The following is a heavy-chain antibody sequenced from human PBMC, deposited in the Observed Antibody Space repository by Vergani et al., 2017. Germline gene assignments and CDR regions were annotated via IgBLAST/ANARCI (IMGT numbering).Heavy chain of an antibody. CDR3: ARDLSENDTYGRSGY. CDR1: GYTFSTFG. D-gene: IGHD6-25*01. J-gene: IGHJ1*01. CDR2: ISAYNGNT. V-gene: IGHV1-18*01. Sequence: QVQLVQSGAEVKKPGASVKVSCKASGYTFSTFGISWLRQAPGQGLEWMGWISAYNGNTNYPEKFQGRLTMTTDTSTRTAYMELRSLRSDDTAVYYCARDLSENDTYGRSGYWGTGTLVTVSS.